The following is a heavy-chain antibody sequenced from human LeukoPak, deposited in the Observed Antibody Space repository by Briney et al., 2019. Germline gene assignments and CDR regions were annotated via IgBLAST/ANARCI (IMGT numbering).Heavy chain of an antibody. D-gene: IGHD3-3*01. CDR1: GGSISSYY. CDR3: ARVGGDDFWSGYSNWFDP. Sequence: SETLSLTCTVSGGSISSYYWSWIRQPPGKGLEWIGYIYYSGSTNYNPSLKSRVTISVDTSKNQFSLKLSSVTAADTAVYYCARVGGDDFWSGYSNWFDPWGQGTLVTVSS. J-gene: IGHJ5*02. CDR2: IYYSGST. V-gene: IGHV4-59*08.